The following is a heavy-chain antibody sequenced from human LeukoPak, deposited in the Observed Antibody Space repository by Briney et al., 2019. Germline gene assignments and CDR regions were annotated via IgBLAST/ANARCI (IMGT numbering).Heavy chain of an antibody. V-gene: IGHV1-46*01. Sequence: GASVKVSCKASGYTFSSYYMHWVRQAPGQGLEWMGMINPSGDFTDYAQKFQGRVTMTRDTSTSTAYMELRSLRSDDTAVYYCARILGHYGDYGDDYYGMDVWGQGTTVTVSS. CDR1: GYTFSSYY. J-gene: IGHJ6*02. D-gene: IGHD4-17*01. CDR3: ARILGHYGDYGDDYYGMDV. CDR2: INPSGDFT.